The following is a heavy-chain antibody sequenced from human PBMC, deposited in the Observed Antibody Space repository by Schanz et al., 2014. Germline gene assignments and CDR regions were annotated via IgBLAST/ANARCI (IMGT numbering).Heavy chain of an antibody. J-gene: IGHJ5*02. D-gene: IGHD1-1*01. CDR3: ARGRVLES. Sequence: QVQLVESGGGVVQPGRSLRLSCVASGFTFSSYDVFWVRQAPGKGPEWVAILWHDGSKKYYADSVKGRFTVSRDNSKNTLYLQMNSLRAEDTAVYYCARGRVLESWGQGTLVTVSS. CDR1: GFTFSSYD. CDR2: LWHDGSKK. V-gene: IGHV3-33*01.